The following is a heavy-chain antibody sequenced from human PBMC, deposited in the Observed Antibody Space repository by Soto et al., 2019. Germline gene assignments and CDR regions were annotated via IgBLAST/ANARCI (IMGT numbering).Heavy chain of an antibody. J-gene: IGHJ4*02. CDR2: ISGSGGST. Sequence: EVQMLESGGGLVQPGGSLRLSCAASGFTFSSYAMSWVRQAPGKGLEWVSAISGSGGSTYYADSVKGRFTISRDNSKNTLYLQMNSLRAEDTAVYYCAKGMRIGELKGDYWGQGTLVTVSS. V-gene: IGHV3-23*01. CDR1: GFTFSSYA. D-gene: IGHD3-10*01. CDR3: AKGMRIGELKGDY.